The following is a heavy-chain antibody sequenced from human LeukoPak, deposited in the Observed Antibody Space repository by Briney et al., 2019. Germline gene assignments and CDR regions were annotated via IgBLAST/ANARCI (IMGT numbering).Heavy chain of an antibody. V-gene: IGHV4-59*08. Sequence: PETLSLTCTVSGGSISSYYWSWIRQPPGKGLEWIGYIYYSGSTNYNPSLKSRVTISVDTSKNQFSLKLSSVTAADTAVYYCARQREMATIIDYWGQGTLVTVSS. CDR1: GGSISSYY. CDR3: ARQREMATIIDY. CDR2: IYYSGST. J-gene: IGHJ4*02. D-gene: IGHD5-24*01.